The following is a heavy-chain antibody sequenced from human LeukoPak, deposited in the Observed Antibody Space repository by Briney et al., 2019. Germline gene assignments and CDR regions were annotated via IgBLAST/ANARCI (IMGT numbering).Heavy chain of an antibody. D-gene: IGHD1/OR15-1a*01. CDR1: GFTFSSYG. V-gene: IGHV3-33*06. CDR2: IWYDGSNK. Sequence: PGRSLRLSCAASGFTFSSYGMHWVRQAPGKGLEWVAVIWYDGSNKYYADSVKGRFTISRDNSKNTLYLQMHSLRVEDTALYYCAKVKNMNWFDPWGQGTLVTVSS. J-gene: IGHJ5*02. CDR3: AKVKNMNWFDP.